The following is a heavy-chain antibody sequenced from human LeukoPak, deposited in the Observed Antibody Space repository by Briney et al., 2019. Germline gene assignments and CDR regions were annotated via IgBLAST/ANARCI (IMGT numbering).Heavy chain of an antibody. CDR3: ARGGYFGSGPMDV. CDR2: IDTAGVT. CDR1: GFTFSSYD. D-gene: IGHD3-10*01. V-gene: IGHV3-13*01. Sequence: GGSLRVSCAGSGFTFSSYDMHWVRQAAGKGLEWVAGIDTAGVTYYPGSVRGRFTISRENGRNSFFLQMNSLRAGDTAVYYCARGGYFGSGPMDVWGQGTTVTVSS. J-gene: IGHJ6*02.